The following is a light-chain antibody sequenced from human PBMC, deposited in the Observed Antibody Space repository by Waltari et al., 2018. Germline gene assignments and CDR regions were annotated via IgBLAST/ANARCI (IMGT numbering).Light chain of an antibody. CDR1: QRVDIY. Sequence: DIQMTQSPGSLSASVGDRVTITCRASQRVDIYVNWYQQKPGKAPKRLIYAASSLQSGAPSRFSGSGSGTDCTLTISSLQREDFATYYCQQSYSTPLTFGGGTKVDIK. CDR2: AAS. V-gene: IGKV1-39*01. J-gene: IGKJ4*01. CDR3: QQSYSTPLT.